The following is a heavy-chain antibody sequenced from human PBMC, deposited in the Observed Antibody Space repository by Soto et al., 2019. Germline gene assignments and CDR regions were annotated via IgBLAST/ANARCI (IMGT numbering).Heavy chain of an antibody. CDR1: GGSISSYY. D-gene: IGHD2-21*01. Sequence: SETLSLTCTVSGGSISSYYWSWIRQSPGKGLEWIGYIYYSGNIKYNPSLKSRVTISVDTSKNQFSLKLSSVTAADTAVYYCARTMYGLLFDYWGQGTLVTVSS. J-gene: IGHJ4*02. CDR2: IYYSGNI. CDR3: ARTMYGLLFDY. V-gene: IGHV4-59*01.